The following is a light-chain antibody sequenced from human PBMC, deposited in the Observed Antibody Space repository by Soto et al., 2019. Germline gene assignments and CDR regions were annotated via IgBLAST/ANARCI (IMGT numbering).Light chain of an antibody. CDR1: SSDVGSYNY. Sequence: QSALTQPASVSGSPGQSITISCTGTSSDVGSYNYVAWYQRHPGKAPKLMIYDVSDRPSGVSDRFSGSKSGNTASLTISGLQTEDEADYFRSSFTSSSTVLFGGGTKLTVL. CDR3: SSFTSSSTVL. CDR2: DVS. J-gene: IGLJ2*01. V-gene: IGLV2-14*01.